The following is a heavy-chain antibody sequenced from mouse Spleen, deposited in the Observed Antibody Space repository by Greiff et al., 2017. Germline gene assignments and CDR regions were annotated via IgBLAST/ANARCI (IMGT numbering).Heavy chain of an antibody. CDR1: GFTFSDYY. D-gene: IGHD1-1*01. Sequence: EVHLVESEGGLVQPGSSMKLSCTASGFTFSDYYMAWVRQVPEKGLEWVANINYDGSSTYYLDSLKSRFIISRDNAKNILYLQMSSLKSEDTATYYCARSSTVVARYWYFDVWGAGTTVTVSS. CDR3: ARSSTVVARYWYFDV. J-gene: IGHJ1*01. CDR2: INYDGSST. V-gene: IGHV5-16*01.